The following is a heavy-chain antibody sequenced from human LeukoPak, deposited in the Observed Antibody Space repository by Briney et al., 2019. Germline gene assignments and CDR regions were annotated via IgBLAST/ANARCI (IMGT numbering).Heavy chain of an antibody. Sequence: SETLSLTCAVYGGSFSGYYWSWIRQPPGKGLEWIGEINHSGSTNYNPSLKSRVTISVDTSKNQFSLKLSSVTAADTAVYYCARGLNYYGSGSYGYWGQGTLVTVSS. CDR3: ARGLNYYGSGSYGY. CDR2: INHSGST. D-gene: IGHD3-10*01. J-gene: IGHJ4*02. CDR1: GGSFSGYY. V-gene: IGHV4-34*01.